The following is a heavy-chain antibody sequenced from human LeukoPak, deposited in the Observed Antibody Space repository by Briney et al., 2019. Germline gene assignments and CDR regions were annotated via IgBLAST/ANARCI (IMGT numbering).Heavy chain of an antibody. J-gene: IGHJ4*02. CDR3: ARYIVGATTEIDY. Sequence: PSETLSLTCTVSGGSISSSSYYWGWIRQPPGKGLEWIGSIYYSGSTYYNPSLKSRVTISVDTSKNQFSLKLSSVTAADTAVYYCARYIVGATTEIDYWGQGTPVTVSS. CDR1: GGSISSSSYY. V-gene: IGHV4-39*07. D-gene: IGHD1-26*01. CDR2: IYYSGST.